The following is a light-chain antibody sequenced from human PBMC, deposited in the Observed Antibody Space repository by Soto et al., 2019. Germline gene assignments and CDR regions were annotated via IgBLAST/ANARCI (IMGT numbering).Light chain of an antibody. CDR2: RAS. Sequence: DVVMTQSPLSLPVTLGQPASISCKSSQSLVFSDGNAYLNWFQQRPGQSPRRLIYRASNRDSGVPDRFRGSWSGTDFTLQINGVEAEDVGVYYCMQATHWPPTFGRGTRVEIK. CDR3: MQATHWPPT. CDR1: QSLVFSDGNAY. J-gene: IGKJ1*01. V-gene: IGKV2-30*01.